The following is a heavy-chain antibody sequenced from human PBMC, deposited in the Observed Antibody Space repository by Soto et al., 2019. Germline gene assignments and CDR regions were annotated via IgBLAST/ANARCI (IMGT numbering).Heavy chain of an antibody. CDR1: GFTLSSYG. D-gene: IGHD6-19*01. CDR2: ISGSGGST. J-gene: IGHJ5*01. Sequence: GGSLRLSCAASGFTLSSYGISWVRQAPGKGLEWGSGISGSGGSTYHADSVKGRFTISREHSKNTLYLQMNRLRAEDTAVSYCAKPKYSSGRYEIDSWGQGTLVTVSS. V-gene: IGHV3-23*01. CDR3: AKPKYSSGRYEIDS.